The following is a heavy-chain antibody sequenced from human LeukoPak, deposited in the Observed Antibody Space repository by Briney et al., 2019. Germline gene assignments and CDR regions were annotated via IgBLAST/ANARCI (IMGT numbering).Heavy chain of an antibody. J-gene: IGHJ4*02. D-gene: IGHD2-21*02. CDR2: IIPIFGTA. Sequence: ASVTVSCKASGGTFSSYAISWVGQAPGQGLEWMGGIIPIFGTANYAQKFQGRVTITADESTSTAYMELSSLRSEDTAVYYCARDRIAYCGGDCYSTWYYWGQGTLVTVSS. CDR3: ARDRIAYCGGDCYSTWYY. V-gene: IGHV1-69*01. CDR1: GGTFSSYA.